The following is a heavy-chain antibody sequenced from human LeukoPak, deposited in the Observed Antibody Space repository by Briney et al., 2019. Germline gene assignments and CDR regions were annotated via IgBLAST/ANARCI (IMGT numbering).Heavy chain of an antibody. D-gene: IGHD2-2*01. V-gene: IGHV4-34*01. CDR1: GGSFSGYY. Sequence: SETLSLTCAVYGGSFSGYYWSWIRQPPGKGLEWIGEINHSGSTNYNPSLKSRVTISVDTSKNQFSLKLSSVTAADTAVYYCARVPLYCSSTSCTGAFDIWGQGTMVTVSS. CDR3: ARVPLYCSSTSCTGAFDI. J-gene: IGHJ3*02. CDR2: INHSGST.